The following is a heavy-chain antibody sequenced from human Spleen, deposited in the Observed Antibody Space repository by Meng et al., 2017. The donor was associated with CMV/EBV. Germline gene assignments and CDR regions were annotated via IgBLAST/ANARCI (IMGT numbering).Heavy chain of an antibody. CDR2: IYYSGST. Sequence: ESLKISCTVSGGSISSYYWSWIRQPPGKGLEWIGYIYYSGSTNYNPSLKSRVTISVGTSKNQFSLKLSSVTAADTAVYYCAVSLYYYYGMDVWGQGTTVTVSS. CDR3: AVSLYYYYGMDV. CDR1: GGSISSYY. V-gene: IGHV4-59*01. J-gene: IGHJ6*02.